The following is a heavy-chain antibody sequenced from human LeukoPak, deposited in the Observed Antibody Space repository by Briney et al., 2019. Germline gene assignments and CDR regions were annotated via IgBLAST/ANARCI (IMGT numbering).Heavy chain of an antibody. CDR1: GGSISSGGYY. V-gene: IGHV4-30-2*01. CDR2: IYHSGGT. Sequence: SETLSLTCTVSGGSISSGGYYWSWIRQPPGKGLEWIGYIYHSGGTYYNPSLKSRVTISVDTFKNQFSLKLSSVTAADTAVYYCARHGGTRVTLVEVYYFDYWGQGTLVTVSS. J-gene: IGHJ4*02. CDR3: ARHGGTRVTLVEVYYFDY. D-gene: IGHD4-11*01.